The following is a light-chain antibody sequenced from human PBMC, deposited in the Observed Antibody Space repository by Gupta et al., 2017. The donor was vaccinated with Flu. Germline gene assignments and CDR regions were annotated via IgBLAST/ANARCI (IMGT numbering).Light chain of an antibody. CDR2: GIS. CDR3: QQSLSTPRT. V-gene: IGKV1-39*01. Sequence: DIQMTQSPSSLSASVGDTVAITCRASLSVTKYLTWYQQQPGKAPKLLIYGISTLQTGVPARFSASGSETEFVLTINNLQPEDLGTYFCQQSLSTPRTFGRGT. CDR1: LSVTKY. J-gene: IGKJ4*01.